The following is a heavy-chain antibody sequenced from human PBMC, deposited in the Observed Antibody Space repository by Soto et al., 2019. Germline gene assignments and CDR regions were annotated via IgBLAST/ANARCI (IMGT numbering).Heavy chain of an antibody. CDR3: ARENRKVGYCSTTSCPFDY. Sequence: GASVKVSCKVSGYTLTELSMHWVRQAPGKGLEWMGGFDPEDGETIYAQKFQGRVTMTEDTSTDTAYMELSSLRAEDTAVYYCARENRKVGYCSTTSCPFDYWGQGSLVTVSS. J-gene: IGHJ4*02. D-gene: IGHD2-2*01. CDR1: GYTLTELS. CDR2: FDPEDGET. V-gene: IGHV1-24*01.